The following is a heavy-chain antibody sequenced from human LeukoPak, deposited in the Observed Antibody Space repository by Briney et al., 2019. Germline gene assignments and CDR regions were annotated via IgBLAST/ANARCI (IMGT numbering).Heavy chain of an antibody. V-gene: IGHV4-61*01. CDR3: ARDRYGDPPDY. CDR1: GGSISSSSFY. Sequence: SETLSLTCIVSGGSISSSSFYWGWIRQPPGKGLEWIGYIYYSGTTNYNPSLKSRVTISVDTSKNQFSLKLSSVTAADMAVYYCARDRYGDPPDYWGQGTLVTVSS. J-gene: IGHJ4*02. D-gene: IGHD4-17*01. CDR2: IYYSGTT.